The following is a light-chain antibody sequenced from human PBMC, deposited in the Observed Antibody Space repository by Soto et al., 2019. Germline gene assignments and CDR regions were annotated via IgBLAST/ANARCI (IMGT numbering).Light chain of an antibody. CDR1: QSLLHSDGNTY. CDR3: MQATDFPRT. J-gene: IGKJ1*01. CDR2: KIS. V-gene: IGKV2-24*01. Sequence: DIVMTQTPLTSPVTLGQPASISCSSSQSLLHSDGNTYLSWLQQRPGQPPRLLIYKISKRFSGVPDRFSGSGAGTDFTLKISGVEVEDVGVYYCMQATDFPRTFGQGTKVEIK.